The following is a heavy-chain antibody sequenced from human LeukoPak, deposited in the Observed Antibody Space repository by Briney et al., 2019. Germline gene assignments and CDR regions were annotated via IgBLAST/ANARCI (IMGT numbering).Heavy chain of an antibody. CDR2: IYHSGST. J-gene: IGHJ5*02. CDR1: GYSISSGYY. V-gene: IGHV4-38-2*01. Sequence: SETLSLTCAVSGYSISSGYYWGWIRQPPGKGLEWIGSIYHSGSTYYNPSLKSRVTISVDTSKNQFSLKLSSVAAADTAVYYCARRKRWLQFSFDPWGQGTLVTVSS. CDR3: ARRKRWLQFSFDP. D-gene: IGHD5-24*01.